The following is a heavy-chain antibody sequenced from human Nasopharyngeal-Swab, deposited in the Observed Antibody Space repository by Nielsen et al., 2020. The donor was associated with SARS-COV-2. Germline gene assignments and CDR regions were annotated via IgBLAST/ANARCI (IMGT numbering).Heavy chain of an antibody. J-gene: IGHJ4*02. CDR1: GGSISSDNYY. Sequence: SETLSLTCTVSGGSISSDNYYWSSIRQPAGKGLEWIGRIYFSGSTNYSPSLKSRVTISVDTSKNQFSLKLSSVTAADTAVYYCARSLVGVSRHFDYWGQGALVTVSS. D-gene: IGHD1-26*01. V-gene: IGHV4-61*02. CDR2: IYFSGST. CDR3: ARSLVGVSRHFDY.